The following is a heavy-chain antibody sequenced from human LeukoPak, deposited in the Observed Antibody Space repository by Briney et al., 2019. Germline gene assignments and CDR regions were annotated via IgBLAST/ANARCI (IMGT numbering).Heavy chain of an antibody. V-gene: IGHV3-33*01. J-gene: IGHJ4*02. CDR2: IWYDGSQK. Sequence: GGSLRLSCAASGFSFGTSGIHWVRQAPGKGLEWVTYIWYDGSQKYYADSVKGRFTISRDNAKNSLYLQMNSLRAEDTAVYYCARAGGIVGASGYFDYWGQGTLVTVSS. D-gene: IGHD1-26*01. CDR3: ARAGGIVGASGYFDY. CDR1: GFSFGTSG.